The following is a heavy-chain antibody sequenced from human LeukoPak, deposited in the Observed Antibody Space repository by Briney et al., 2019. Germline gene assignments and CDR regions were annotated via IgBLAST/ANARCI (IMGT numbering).Heavy chain of an antibody. D-gene: IGHD1-26*01. CDR2: IYYSGST. CDR1: GGSISSYY. CDR3: ARGADYYYYYMDV. Sequence: PSETLSLTCTVSGGSISSYYWSWIRQPPGKGLEWMGYIYYSGSTNYNPSLKSRVTISVDTSKNQFSLKLSSVTAADTAVYYCARGADYYYYYMDVWGKGTTVTVSS. V-gene: IGHV4-59*01. J-gene: IGHJ6*03.